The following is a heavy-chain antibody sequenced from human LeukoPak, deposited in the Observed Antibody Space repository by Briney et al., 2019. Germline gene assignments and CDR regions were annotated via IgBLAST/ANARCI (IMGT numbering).Heavy chain of an antibody. CDR2: ISYSGSI. V-gene: IGHV4-39*01. J-gene: IGHJ4*02. CDR3: ATLEIGDYYFDY. D-gene: IGHD2-21*01. CDR1: GGSISSRPYY. Sequence: SETLSLTCTVSGGSISSRPYYWGWVRQPPRKGLEWIGSISYSGSIHYNPSLKSRVTISVDTSKNHFSLRLSSVTAADTAVYYCATLEIGDYYFDYWGQGTLSPSPQ.